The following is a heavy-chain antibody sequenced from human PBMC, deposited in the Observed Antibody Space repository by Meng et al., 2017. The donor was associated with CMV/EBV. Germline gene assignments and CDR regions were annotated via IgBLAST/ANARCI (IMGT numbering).Heavy chain of an antibody. D-gene: IGHD6-13*01. Sequence: PGGTFSSYAISWVRQAPGQGLEWMGGIIPILGIANYAQKFQGRVTITADKSTSTAYMELRSLRSDDTAVYYCARVAYSSSWYHAFDYWGQGTLVTVSS. CDR1: GGTFSSYA. V-gene: IGHV1-69*10. CDR2: IIPILGIA. CDR3: ARVAYSSSWYHAFDY. J-gene: IGHJ4*02.